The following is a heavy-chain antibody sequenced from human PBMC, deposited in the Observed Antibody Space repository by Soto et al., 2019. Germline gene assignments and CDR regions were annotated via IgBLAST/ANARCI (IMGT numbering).Heavy chain of an antibody. D-gene: IGHD1-26*01. V-gene: IGHV3-53*01. CDR3: AREWELPNYYGMDV. J-gene: IGHJ6*02. CDR2: IYSGGST. Sequence: EVQLVESGGGLIQPGGSLRLSCAASGFTVSSNYMSWVRQAPGKGLEGVSVIYSGGSTYYADSVKGRFTISRDNSKNTVHLQMNSLRAEDTAVYYCAREWELPNYYGMDVWGQGTTVTVSS. CDR1: GFTVSSNY.